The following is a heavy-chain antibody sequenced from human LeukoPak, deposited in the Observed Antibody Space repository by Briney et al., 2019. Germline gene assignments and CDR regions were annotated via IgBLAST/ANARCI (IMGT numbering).Heavy chain of an antibody. J-gene: IGHJ4*02. CDR2: IYYSGST. CDR3: AREGPGRGVIGNIDY. V-gene: IGHV4-31*03. Sequence: PSETLSLTCTVSGGSISSGGYYWSWIGQHPGKGLEWIGYIYYSGSTYYNPSLKSRVTISVDTSKNQFSLKLTSVTAADTAVYYCAREGPGRGVIGNIDYWGQGTLVTVSS. D-gene: IGHD3-10*01. CDR1: GGSISSGGYY.